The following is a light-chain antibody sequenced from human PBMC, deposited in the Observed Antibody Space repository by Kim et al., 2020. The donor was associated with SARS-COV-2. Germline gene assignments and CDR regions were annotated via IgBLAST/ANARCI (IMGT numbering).Light chain of an antibody. CDR1: RSNIGNNI. J-gene: IGLJ3*02. V-gene: IGLV1-44*01. CDR2: SDN. Sequence: SELTQPPSASGTPGQRVTISCSGSRSNIGNNIVNWYQQLPGSAPKLLIYSDNYRPSGVPDRFSGSKSGTSASLAISGLQSDDEGDYHCAARDDSLNGWVFGGGTQLTVL. CDR3: AARDDSLNGWV.